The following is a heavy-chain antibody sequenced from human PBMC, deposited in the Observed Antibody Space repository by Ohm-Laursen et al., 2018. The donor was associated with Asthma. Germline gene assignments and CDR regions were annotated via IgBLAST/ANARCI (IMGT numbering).Heavy chain of an antibody. V-gene: IGHV3-23*01. D-gene: IGHD2-21*02. J-gene: IGHJ4*02. Sequence: SLRLSCAASGFTFNKHHMTWVRQAPGKGLEWVSAISGSGGSTYYADSVKGRFTISRDNPKNILYLQMNSLRADDTAVYFCAKDVFAGPNVVVVTAADCWGQGTLVTVSA. CDR2: ISGSGGST. CDR3: AKDVFAGPNVVVVTAADC. CDR1: GFTFNKHH.